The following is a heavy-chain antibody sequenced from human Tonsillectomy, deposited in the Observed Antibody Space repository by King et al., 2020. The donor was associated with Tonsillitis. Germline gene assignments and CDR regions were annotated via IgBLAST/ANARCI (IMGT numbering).Heavy chain of an antibody. D-gene: IGHD3-22*01. CDR1: GGSISSYY. CDR3: ARGRRGDSGGYYKNLYWNY. V-gene: IGHV4-59*01. Sequence: VQLQESGPGLVKPSETLSLTCTVSGGSISSYYWSWIRQPPGKGLAWCGYIYYSWSTNSNPSLKSRVTISVETSKNQFSLKLSSVTAADTAVYYCARGRRGDSGGYYKNLYWNYWGQGTLVTVSS. CDR2: IYYSWST. J-gene: IGHJ4*02.